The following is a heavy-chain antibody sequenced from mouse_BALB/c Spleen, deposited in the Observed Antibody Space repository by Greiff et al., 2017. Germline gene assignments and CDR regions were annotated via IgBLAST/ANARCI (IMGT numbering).Heavy chain of an antibody. CDR3: GFYGNQRLYAMDY. V-gene: IGHV5-17*02. CDR1: GFTFSSFG. CDR2: ISSGSSTI. Sequence: VQLKESGGGLVQPGGSRKLSCAASGFTFSSFGMHWVRQAPEKGLEWVAYISSGSSTIYYADTVKGRFTISRDNPKNTLFLQMTSLRSEDTAMYYCGFYGNQRLYAMDYWGQGTSVTVSS. J-gene: IGHJ4*01. D-gene: IGHD2-1*01.